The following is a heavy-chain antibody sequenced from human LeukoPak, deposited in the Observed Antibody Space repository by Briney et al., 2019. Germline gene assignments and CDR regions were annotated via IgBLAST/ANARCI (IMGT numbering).Heavy chain of an antibody. D-gene: IGHD3-9*01. V-gene: IGHV1-46*01. CDR3: ARDGRPHYDILTGYKGLNWFDP. Sequence: ASVKVSCKASGYTFTSYYMHWVRQAPGQGLEWMGIINPSGGSTSYAQKFQGRVTMTRDMSTSTVYMELSSLRSEDTAVYYCARDGRPHYDILTGYKGLNWFDPWGQGTLVTVSS. CDR1: GYTFTSYY. CDR2: INPSGGST. J-gene: IGHJ5*02.